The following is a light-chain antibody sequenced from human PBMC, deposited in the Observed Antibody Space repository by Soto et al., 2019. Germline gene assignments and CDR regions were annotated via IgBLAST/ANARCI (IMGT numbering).Light chain of an antibody. V-gene: IGKV3-15*01. CDR3: QQYSNWPPIT. Sequence: EIVLTQSPGTLSLSPGERATLSCSASQSVSIHLAWYQQKPGQAPRLLIYDTSTRATGIPARFSGSWSGTEFTLTISRLQSEDFAIYYCQQYSNWPPITFGQGTRLEIK. J-gene: IGKJ5*01. CDR1: QSVSIH. CDR2: DTS.